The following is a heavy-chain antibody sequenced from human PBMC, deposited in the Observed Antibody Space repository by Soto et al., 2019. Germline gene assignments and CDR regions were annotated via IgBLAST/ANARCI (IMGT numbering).Heavy chain of an antibody. J-gene: IGHJ6*02. V-gene: IGHV3-30*01. CDR1: GFTFSSYA. Sequence: PGGSLRLSCAASGFTFSSYAMHWVRQAPGKGLEWVAVISYDGSNKYYADSVKGRFTISRDNSKNTLYLQINSLRAEDTAVYYCARAFTTVTTYYYFGMDVWGQGITVTVSS. D-gene: IGHD4-4*01. CDR2: ISYDGSNK. CDR3: ARAFTTVTTYYYFGMDV.